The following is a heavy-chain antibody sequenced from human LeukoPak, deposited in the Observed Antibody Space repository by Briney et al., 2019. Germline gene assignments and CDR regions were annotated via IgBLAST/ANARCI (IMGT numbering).Heavy chain of an antibody. CDR1: GGYISSYY. V-gene: IGHV4-4*07. D-gene: IGHD3-22*01. CDR2: IYTSGST. Sequence: SETLSLTCTVSGGYISSYYWSWIRQPAGKGLEWIGRIYTSGSTNYNPSLKSRVTMSVDTSKNQFSLKLSSVTAADTAVYYCARTSSGYDSSGYYPRGYYYMDVWGKGTTVTVSS. CDR3: ARTSSGYDSSGYYPRGYYYMDV. J-gene: IGHJ6*03.